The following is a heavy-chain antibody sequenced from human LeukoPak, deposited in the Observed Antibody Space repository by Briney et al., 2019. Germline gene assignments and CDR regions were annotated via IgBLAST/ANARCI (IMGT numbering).Heavy chain of an antibody. D-gene: IGHD6-19*01. J-gene: IGHJ4*02. CDR3: ARSSGWYFCDY. CDR2: INPSGGST. Sequence: GASVTVSFKASGYTFTSYYMHWVRQAPGQGLEWMGIINPSGGSTSYAQKFQGRVTMTRDTSTSTVYMELSSLRAEDTAVYYCARSSGWYFCDYWGQGTLVTVSS. V-gene: IGHV1-46*03. CDR1: GYTFTSYY.